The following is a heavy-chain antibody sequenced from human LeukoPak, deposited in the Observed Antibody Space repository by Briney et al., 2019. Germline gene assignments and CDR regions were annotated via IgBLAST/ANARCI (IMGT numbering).Heavy chain of an antibody. J-gene: IGHJ4*02. V-gene: IGHV1-2*06. CDR2: INPNSGGT. Sequence: ASVKVSCKASGYTFTGYYMHWVRQAPRQGLEWMGRINPNSGGTNYAQKFQGRVTMTRDTSISTAYMELSRLRSDDTAVYYCASSVAVAGTFDYWGQGTLVTVSS. CDR3: ASSVAVAGTFDY. D-gene: IGHD6-19*01. CDR1: GYTFTGYY.